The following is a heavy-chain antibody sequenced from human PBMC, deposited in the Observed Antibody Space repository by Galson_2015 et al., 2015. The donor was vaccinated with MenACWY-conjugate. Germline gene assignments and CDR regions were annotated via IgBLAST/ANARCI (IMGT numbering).Heavy chain of an antibody. CDR3: ARNFYASNGYYNY. J-gene: IGHJ4*02. Sequence: SVKVSCKASEDTFTNYAIHWVRQAPGQGLEWMGWIVAGNGNSKFSEGFQGRLTITRDTSARTVYLELSSLRSEDTAVYYCARNFYASNGYYNYWGLGTLVTVSS. CDR1: EDTFTNYA. CDR2: IVAGNGNS. V-gene: IGHV1-3*01. D-gene: IGHD3-22*01.